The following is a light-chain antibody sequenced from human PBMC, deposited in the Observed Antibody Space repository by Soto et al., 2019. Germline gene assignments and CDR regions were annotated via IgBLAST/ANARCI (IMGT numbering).Light chain of an antibody. CDR1: SSDVSGYNY. J-gene: IGLJ1*01. CDR3: SSYTSSSTLDNSV. CDR2: EVS. Sequence: ALAQPASVSGSPGQSITISCTGTSSDVSGYNYVCWYQQHPGKAPKLMIYEVSNRPSGVSNRFSGSKSGNTASLTISGLQAEDEADYYCSSYTSSSTLDNSVFGTGTKVTVL. V-gene: IGLV2-14*01.